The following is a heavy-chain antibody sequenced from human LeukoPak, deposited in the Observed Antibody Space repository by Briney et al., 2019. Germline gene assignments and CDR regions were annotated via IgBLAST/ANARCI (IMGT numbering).Heavy chain of an antibody. V-gene: IGHV3-11*01. Sequence: GGSLRLSCAASGFTFSDYYMSWIRQAPGKGLEWVSHISSSGSTIYYADSVKGRFTISRDDAKNTLYLQMNSLRAEDTAVYYCAKGVVPAAPTVYWGQGTLVTVSS. CDR1: GFTFSDYY. CDR2: ISSSGSTI. D-gene: IGHD2-2*01. CDR3: AKGVVPAAPTVY. J-gene: IGHJ4*02.